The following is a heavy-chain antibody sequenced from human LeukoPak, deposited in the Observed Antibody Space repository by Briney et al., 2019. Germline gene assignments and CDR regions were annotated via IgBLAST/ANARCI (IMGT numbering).Heavy chain of an antibody. D-gene: IGHD1-26*01. CDR2: IYYSGST. J-gene: IGHJ4*02. V-gene: IGHV4-61*08. Sequence: SETLSLTCTVSGGSISSGGYYWSWIRQPPGKGLEWIGYIYYSGSTKYNPSLKSRVTISVDTSKNQFSLKLSSVTAADTAVYYCARHPQIVGATKYFDYWGQGTLVTVSS. CDR3: ARHPQIVGATKYFDY. CDR1: GGSISSGGYY.